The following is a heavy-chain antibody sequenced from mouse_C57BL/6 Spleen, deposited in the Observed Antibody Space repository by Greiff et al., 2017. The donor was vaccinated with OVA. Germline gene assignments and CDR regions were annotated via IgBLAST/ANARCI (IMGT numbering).Heavy chain of an antibody. D-gene: IGHD4-1*01. CDR3: ARSNWDYFDY. CDR2: IRNKANGYTT. V-gene: IGHV7-3*01. Sequence: EVQGVESGGGLVQPGGSLNLSCAASGFTFTDYYMSWVRQPPGKALEWLGFIRNKANGYTTEYSASVKGRFTISRDNSQSILYLQMNALRAEDSATYYCARSNWDYFDYWGQGTTLTVSS. J-gene: IGHJ2*01. CDR1: GFTFTDYY.